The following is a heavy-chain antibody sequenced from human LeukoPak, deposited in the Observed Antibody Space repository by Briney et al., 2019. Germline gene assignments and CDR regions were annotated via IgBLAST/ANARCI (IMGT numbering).Heavy chain of an antibody. CDR2: ISYSGST. D-gene: IGHD2-8*02. J-gene: IGHJ4*02. CDR3: ARLGGVYGGYYFDY. V-gene: IGHV4-39*01. CDR1: GGSVSSGSYY. Sequence: SETLSLTCTVSGGSVSSGSYYWSWIRQPPGKGLEWIGSISYSGSTYYNLSLKSRVTISVDTSKNQFSLKLNSLTAADTAVYFCARLGGVYGGYYFDYWGQGTLVTVSS.